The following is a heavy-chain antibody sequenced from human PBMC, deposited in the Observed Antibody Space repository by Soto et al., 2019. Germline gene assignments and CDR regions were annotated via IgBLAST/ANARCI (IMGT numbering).Heavy chain of an antibody. CDR2: ISGSVVNT. V-gene: IGHV3-23*01. CDR3: AKGRSIAAAGTFDY. CDR1: GFTFATYA. Sequence: QPGGSLSLSCAASGFTFATYAMTWVGQAPGKGLEWVSGISGSVVNTYNADSVKGRFTISRDNSKNTLYLDMISLRAEDTAVYYCAKGRSIAAAGTFDYWGQGTLVTVSS. J-gene: IGHJ4*02. D-gene: IGHD6-13*01.